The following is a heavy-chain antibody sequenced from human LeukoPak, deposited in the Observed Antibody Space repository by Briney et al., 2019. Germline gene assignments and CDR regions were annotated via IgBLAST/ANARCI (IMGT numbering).Heavy chain of an antibody. CDR1: GFTFSSYA. J-gene: IGHJ4*02. V-gene: IGHV3-30*04. D-gene: IGHD3-10*01. CDR2: ISYEGSNE. CDR3: VRDSSESGRLDS. Sequence: GGSLRLSCAASGFTFSSYAMSWVRQAPGKGLEWVAVISYEGSNEDYGDYVRGRFTISRDNSKDTLYLQMNSLRLEDTAVYYCVRDSSESGRLDSWGQGTLVTVSS.